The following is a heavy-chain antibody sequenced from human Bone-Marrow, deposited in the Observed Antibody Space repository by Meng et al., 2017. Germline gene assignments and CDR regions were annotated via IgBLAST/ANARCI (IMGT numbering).Heavy chain of an antibody. D-gene: IGHD6-13*01. CDR1: GYTFTGYY. Sequence: ASVKVSCKASGYTFTGYYMHWVRQAPGQGLEWMGWINPNSGGTNYAQKFQGRVTMTRDTSISTAYMELSRLRSDDTAVYYCARGGEIAAAAIDYYGMDVWGQGTTVTVSS. CDR3: ARGGEIAAAAIDYYGMDV. CDR2: INPNSGGT. J-gene: IGHJ6*02. V-gene: IGHV1-2*02.